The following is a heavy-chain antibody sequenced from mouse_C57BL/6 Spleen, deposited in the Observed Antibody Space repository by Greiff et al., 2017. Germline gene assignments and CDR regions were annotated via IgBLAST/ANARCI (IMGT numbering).Heavy chain of an antibody. V-gene: IGHV2-9-1*01. CDR1: GFSLTSYA. Sequence: VKLMESGPGLVAPSQSLSITCTVSGFSLTSYAISWVSQPPGKGLEWLGVIWTGGGTNYNSALKSRLSISKDNSKSQVFLKMNSLQTDDTARYYCARGHYGRSHWYFDVWGTGTTVTVSS. CDR2: IWTGGGT. D-gene: IGHD1-1*01. CDR3: ARGHYGRSHWYFDV. J-gene: IGHJ1*03.